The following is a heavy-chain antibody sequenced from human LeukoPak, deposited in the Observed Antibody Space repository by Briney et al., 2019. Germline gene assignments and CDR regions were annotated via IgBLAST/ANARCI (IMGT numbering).Heavy chain of an antibody. J-gene: IGHJ4*02. CDR1: GLTFSDYG. V-gene: IGHV3-30*02. CDR2: IRYDGSNK. D-gene: IGHD6-19*01. Sequence: GGSLRLSCAASGLTFSDYGMHWVRQAPGKGLEWVAFIRYDGSNKYNADSLKGRFTISRDNSKNTLYLQMNSLRAEDTAVYYCAKEYSSVWLLDYWGQGTLVTVSS. CDR3: AKEYSSVWLLDY.